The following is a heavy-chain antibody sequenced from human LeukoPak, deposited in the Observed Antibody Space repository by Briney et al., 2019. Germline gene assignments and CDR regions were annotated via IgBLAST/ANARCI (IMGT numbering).Heavy chain of an antibody. CDR2: IKKDGSEK. CDR3: ARGDDCSGGSCNSAWFDP. CDR1: GFTFSSHR. V-gene: IGHV3-7*01. Sequence: GGSLRLSCAASGFTFSSHRMSWVRQAPGKGLEWVANIKKDGSEKYYVDSVKGRFTISRDNAKTSLYLQMNSLRAEDTAVYYCARGDDCSGGSCNSAWFDPWGQGTLVTVSS. D-gene: IGHD2-15*01. J-gene: IGHJ5*02.